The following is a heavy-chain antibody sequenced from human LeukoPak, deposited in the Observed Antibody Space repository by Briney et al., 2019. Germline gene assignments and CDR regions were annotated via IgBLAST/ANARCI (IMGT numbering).Heavy chain of an antibody. CDR1: GGSISSYY. Sequence: SETLSLTCTVSGGSISSYYWSWIRQPAGKGLEWIGRIYTSGSTNYNPSLKSRVTMSVDTSKNQFSLKLCSVTAAETVEYYCAIIVVTAMVDYWGQGTLVTVSS. CDR2: IYTSGST. J-gene: IGHJ4*02. V-gene: IGHV4-4*07. CDR3: AIIVVTAMVDY. D-gene: IGHD5-18*01.